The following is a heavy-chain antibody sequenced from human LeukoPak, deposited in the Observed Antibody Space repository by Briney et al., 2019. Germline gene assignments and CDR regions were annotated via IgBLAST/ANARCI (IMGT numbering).Heavy chain of an antibody. CDR1: GGTFSSYA. J-gene: IGHJ4*02. CDR2: IIPIFGTA. CDR3: AREMRIAAAAGVIYYFDY. V-gene: IGHV1-69*05. D-gene: IGHD6-13*01. Sequence: SVKVSCKASGGTFSSYAISWVRQAPGQGLEWMGGIIPIFGTANYAQKFQGRVTITTDESTSTAYMELSSLRSEDTAVYYYAREMRIAAAAGVIYYFDYWGQGTLVTVSS.